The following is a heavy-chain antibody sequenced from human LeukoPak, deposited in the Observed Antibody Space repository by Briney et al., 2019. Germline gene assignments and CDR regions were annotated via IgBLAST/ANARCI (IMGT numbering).Heavy chain of an antibody. J-gene: IGHJ5*01. CDR1: GFTFRTYA. V-gene: IGHV3-64D*06. Sequence: GGSLRLSCAASGFTFRTYAMRGVCQAPGKGLEYVSAISTNGGTTYYAESSRGRFAISRDNSKSTLYLQMSSLRADDTAVYYCVKGPVPTVNNWFDFWGQGTLVTVSS. CDR2: ISTNGGTT. D-gene: IGHD4-17*01. CDR3: VKGPVPTVNNWFDF.